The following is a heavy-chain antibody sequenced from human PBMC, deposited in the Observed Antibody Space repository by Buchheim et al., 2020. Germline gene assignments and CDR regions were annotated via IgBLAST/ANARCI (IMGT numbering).Heavy chain of an antibody. D-gene: IGHD3-3*01. CDR3: ARGKPYYDFWSGYSSIYYYYGMDV. CDR1: GGSFSGYY. Sequence: QVQLQQWGAGLLKPSETLSLTCAVYGGSFSGYYWSWIRQPPGKGLEWIGEINHSGSTNYNPSLKSRVTISVDTSKNQFSLQLSSVTAADTAVYYCARGKPYYDFWSGYSSIYYYYGMDVWGQGTT. J-gene: IGHJ6*02. CDR2: INHSGST. V-gene: IGHV4-34*01.